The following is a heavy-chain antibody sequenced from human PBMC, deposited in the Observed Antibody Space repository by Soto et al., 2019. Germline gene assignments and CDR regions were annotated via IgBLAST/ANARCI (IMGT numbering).Heavy chain of an antibody. CDR3: AKGRGGGAVVPDY. CDR1: GFSFTTYG. J-gene: IGHJ4*02. V-gene: IGHV3-33*06. CDR2: IWYDGSNK. D-gene: IGHD2-21*01. Sequence: QVQLVESGGGVVQPGRSLRLSCAASGFSFTTYGMHWVRQAPGEGLEWVAVIWYDGSNKYYADSVKGRFTISRDTSKNTLYLKMNSRGAEDTAVYYWAKGRGGGAVVPDYWGQGTLVTVSS.